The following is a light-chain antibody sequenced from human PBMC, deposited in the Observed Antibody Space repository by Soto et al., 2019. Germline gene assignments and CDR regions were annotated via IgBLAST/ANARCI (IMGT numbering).Light chain of an antibody. CDR3: QQRSNWPLYT. V-gene: IGKV3-11*01. Sequence: EIVLTQSPATLSLSPGERATLSCRASQSVSSYLAGYQQKPGQAPSLLIYYASNSATGITARFSGSGSGTAFTLTISSLEPEDFAVYYCQQRSNWPLYTFGQGTKLEIK. CDR2: YAS. J-gene: IGKJ2*01. CDR1: QSVSSY.